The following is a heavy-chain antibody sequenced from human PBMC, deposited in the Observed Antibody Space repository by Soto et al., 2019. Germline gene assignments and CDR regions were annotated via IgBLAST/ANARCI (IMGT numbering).Heavy chain of an antibody. CDR2: ISGSGGNT. CDR3: PKSTPYSSSCPSFDY. CDR1: GFTFSSYA. V-gene: IGHV3-23*01. Sequence: EVQLLESGGGLVQPGGSLRLSCAASGFTFSSYAMSWVRQAPGKGLEWVSAISGSGGNTYYADSVKGRFTISRYNSKDPLYLQMNSLRAEDTAVYYCPKSTPYSSSCPSFDYCGQRTLLTVSS. D-gene: IGHD6-13*01. J-gene: IGHJ4*02.